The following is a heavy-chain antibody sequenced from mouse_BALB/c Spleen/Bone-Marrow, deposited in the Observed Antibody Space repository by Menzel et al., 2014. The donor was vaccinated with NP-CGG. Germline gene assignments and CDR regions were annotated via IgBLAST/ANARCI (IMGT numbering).Heavy chain of an antibody. CDR3: TRYDLTTRAFAY. V-gene: IGHV1-61*01. Sequence: VQLQQSGAELVRPGASVKLSCKASGYSLTSYWMNWVKQRPGQGLEWIGMIHFSDSESRLNQKFKDKASLTVDKSSSTAYMQLSSPTSEDSAVYYCTRYDLTTRAFAYWGQGTLVTVSA. J-gene: IGHJ3*01. CDR1: GYSLTSYW. CDR2: IHFSDSES. D-gene: IGHD3-3*01.